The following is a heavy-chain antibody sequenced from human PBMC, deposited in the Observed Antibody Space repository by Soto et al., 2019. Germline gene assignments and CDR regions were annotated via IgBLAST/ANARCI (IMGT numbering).Heavy chain of an antibody. J-gene: IGHJ6*02. Sequence: QVQLQESGPGLVKPSQTLSLTCTVSGGSISSGGYYWSWIRQHPGKGLEWIGYIYYSGSTYYNPSLKSRVTISVDTSKNQFYLKLSSVTAADTAVYYCARYRHPSIVVVVAANYGMDVWGQGTTVTVSS. V-gene: IGHV4-31*03. CDR2: IYYSGST. CDR1: GGSISSGGYY. D-gene: IGHD2-15*01. CDR3: ARYRHPSIVVVVAANYGMDV.